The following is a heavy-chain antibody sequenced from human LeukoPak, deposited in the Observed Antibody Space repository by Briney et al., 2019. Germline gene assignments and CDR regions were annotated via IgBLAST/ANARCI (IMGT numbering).Heavy chain of an antibody. V-gene: IGHV4-38-2*01. CDR1: GYSISSGYY. CDR2: IYHSGST. CDR3: ARSYGDYSNWFDP. Sequence: SETLSLTCAVSGYSISSGYYWGWIRRPPGKGLEWIGSIYHSGSTYYNPSLKSRVTISVDTSKNQFSLKLSSVTAADTAVYYCARSYGDYSNWFDPWGQGTLVTVSS. D-gene: IGHD4-17*01. J-gene: IGHJ5*02.